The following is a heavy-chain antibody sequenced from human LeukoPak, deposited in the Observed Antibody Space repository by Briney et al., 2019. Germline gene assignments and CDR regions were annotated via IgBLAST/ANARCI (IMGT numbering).Heavy chain of an antibody. CDR1: GGSISSYY. CDR3: ARDYSRWFDP. V-gene: IGHV4-59*01. Sequence: PLETLSLTCTVSGGSISSYYWRWIRQPPGKGLEWIGYIYYSGSTNYNPSLKSRVTISVDTSKNQFSLKLSSVTAADTAVYYCARDYSRWFDPWGQGTLVTVCS. CDR2: IYYSGST. D-gene: IGHD4-11*01. J-gene: IGHJ5*02.